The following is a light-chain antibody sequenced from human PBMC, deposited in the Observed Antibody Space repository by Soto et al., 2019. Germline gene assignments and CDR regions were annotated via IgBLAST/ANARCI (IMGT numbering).Light chain of an antibody. Sequence: DIQMTQSPSTLSASIGDRVTLTCRASQSIRNSLAWYQQKPGKAPRLLIYEASSLESGVPSRLSGSGSGTEFTLTISSLQPDDFATYYCQQYSSYSLTFGQGIKVEF. CDR2: EAS. J-gene: IGKJ1*01. V-gene: IGKV1-5*01. CDR3: QQYSSYSLT. CDR1: QSIRNS.